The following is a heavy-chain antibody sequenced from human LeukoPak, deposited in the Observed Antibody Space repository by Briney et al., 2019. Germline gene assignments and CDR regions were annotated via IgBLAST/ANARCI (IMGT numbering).Heavy chain of an antibody. CDR3: ARVRDYDSSGYELIDY. D-gene: IGHD3-22*01. Sequence: SETLSLTCTVSGGSISSYYWSWIRQPPGKGLEWIGYISYTGNTYYNPSLKSRVTMSLDTSKNQFSLKLRSVTAADTAVYYCARVRDYDSSGYELIDYWGQGTLVTVSS. CDR2: ISYTGNT. J-gene: IGHJ4*02. V-gene: IGHV4-59*12. CDR1: GGSISSYY.